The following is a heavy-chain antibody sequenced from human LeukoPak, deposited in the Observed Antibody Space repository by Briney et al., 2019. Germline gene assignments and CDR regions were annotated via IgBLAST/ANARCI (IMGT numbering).Heavy chain of an antibody. J-gene: IGHJ3*02. D-gene: IGHD3-16*02. V-gene: IGHV1-18*01. Sequence: KLQGRVTMTTDTSTSTAYMELRSLRSDDTAVYYCARDRSDAFDIWGQGTMVTVSS. CDR3: ARDRSDAFDI.